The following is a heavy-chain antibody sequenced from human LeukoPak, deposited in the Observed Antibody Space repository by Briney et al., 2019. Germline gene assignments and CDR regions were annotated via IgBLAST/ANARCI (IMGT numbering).Heavy chain of an antibody. Sequence: GGSLRLSCAASGFTFSSYGTHWVRQAPGKGLEWVAVIWYDGSNKYYADSVKGRFTISRDNSKNTLYLQMNSLRAEDTAAYYCARDNYYDSSGYYYGFDYWGQGTLVTVSS. V-gene: IGHV3-33*01. CDR3: ARDNYYDSSGYYYGFDY. CDR1: GFTFSSYG. J-gene: IGHJ4*02. CDR2: IWYDGSNK. D-gene: IGHD3-22*01.